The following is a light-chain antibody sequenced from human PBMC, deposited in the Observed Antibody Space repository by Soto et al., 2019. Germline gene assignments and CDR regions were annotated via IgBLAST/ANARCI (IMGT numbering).Light chain of an antibody. CDR2: DVS. V-gene: IGLV2-14*01. Sequence: SVLTQPASVSGSPGRSITISCTGTSSDVGGYNYVSWYQQHPGKAPKLMIYDVSNRPSGVSNRFSGSKSGNTASLTISGLQAEDEADYYCSSYTSSSTPYVFGTGTKVTVL. CDR3: SSYTSSSTPYV. J-gene: IGLJ1*01. CDR1: SSDVGGYNY.